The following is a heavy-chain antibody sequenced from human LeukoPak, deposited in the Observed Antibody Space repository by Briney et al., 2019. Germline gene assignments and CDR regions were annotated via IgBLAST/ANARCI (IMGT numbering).Heavy chain of an antibody. CDR1: GGSISSYY. CDR3: ARDEGVRGARLFDP. J-gene: IGHJ5*02. CDR2: IYTSGST. Sequence: SETLSLTCTVSGGSISSYYWSWIRQPAGKGLEWIGRIYTSGSTNYNPSLKSRVTMSVDTSKNQFSLKLSSVTAADPAVYYCARDEGVRGARLFDPWGQGTLVTVSS. D-gene: IGHD3-10*01. V-gene: IGHV4-4*07.